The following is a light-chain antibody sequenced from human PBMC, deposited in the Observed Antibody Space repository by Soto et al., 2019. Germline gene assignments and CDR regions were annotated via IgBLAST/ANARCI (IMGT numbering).Light chain of an antibody. Sequence: SVLTPPASVSGSPGRSITISCTGTSSDVGGYNYVSWYQQHPGKAPKLMIYDVSNRPSGVSNRFSGSKSGNTASLTISGLQAEDEADYYCSSYTSSSTLYVFGTGTKVTVL. V-gene: IGLV2-14*01. CDR3: SSYTSSSTLYV. J-gene: IGLJ1*01. CDR1: SSDVGGYNY. CDR2: DVS.